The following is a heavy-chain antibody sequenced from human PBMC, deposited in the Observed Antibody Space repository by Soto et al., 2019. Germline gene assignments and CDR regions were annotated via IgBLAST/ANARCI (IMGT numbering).Heavy chain of an antibody. CDR2: IYWNDDK. D-gene: IGHD5-12*01. Sequence: QITLKESGPPLVKPTQTLTLTCSFSGFSLSTSGVGVGWIRQPPGKALEWLAVIYWNDDKRYSPSLKARLTVAKDTSKNQVVIKMSNMDPVDTATYFCLHFNGYEQFEYWGEGILVTVSS. J-gene: IGHJ4*02. CDR3: LHFNGYEQFEY. V-gene: IGHV2-5*01. CDR1: GFSLSTSGVG.